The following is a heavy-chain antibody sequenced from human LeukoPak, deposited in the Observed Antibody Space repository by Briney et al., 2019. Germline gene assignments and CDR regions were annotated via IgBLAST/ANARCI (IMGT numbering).Heavy chain of an antibody. D-gene: IGHD5-18*01. Sequence: ASVKVSCKASGYTFTSCGISWVRQAAGQGLEWMGWISAYNGNTNYAQKLQGRVTMATDTSTSTAYMELRSLRSDDPAVYYCARDGAMVSDYWGQGTLVTVPS. CDR1: GYTFTSCG. V-gene: IGHV1-18*01. CDR3: ARDGAMVSDY. J-gene: IGHJ4*02. CDR2: ISAYNGNT.